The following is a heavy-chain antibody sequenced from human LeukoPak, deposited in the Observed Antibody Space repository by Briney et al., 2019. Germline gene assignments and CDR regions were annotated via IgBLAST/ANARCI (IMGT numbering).Heavy chain of an antibody. V-gene: IGHV3-23*01. D-gene: IGHD3-10*01. CDR1: GFTFSSYG. CDR2: ITGSGGST. CDR3: ARDMVRGVFTTRTIDY. J-gene: IGHJ4*02. Sequence: GGSLRLSCAASGFTFSSYGMSWVRQAPGKGLEWVSTITGSGGSTYYADSVKGRFTISRDTSKNTLYLQMNSLRAEDTAVYYCARDMVRGVFTTRTIDYWGQGTLVTVSS.